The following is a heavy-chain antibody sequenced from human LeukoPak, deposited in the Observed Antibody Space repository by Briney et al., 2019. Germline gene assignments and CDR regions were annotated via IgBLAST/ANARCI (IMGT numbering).Heavy chain of an antibody. V-gene: IGHV4-34*01. Sequence: SDTLSLTCAVSGVSFDDYYWAWVRKTPGKGLEWIGEINHSGYTNDSPSLKSRVTLSIDTSRKQFSLNLRSVTVADAGSYYCTRMTTGHDYWGQGTLVTVSS. D-gene: IGHD4-17*01. CDR2: INHSGYT. J-gene: IGHJ4*02. CDR1: GVSFDDYY. CDR3: TRMTTGHDY.